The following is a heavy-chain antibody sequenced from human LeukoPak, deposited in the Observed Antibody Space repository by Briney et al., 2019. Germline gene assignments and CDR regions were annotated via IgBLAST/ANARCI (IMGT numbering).Heavy chain of an antibody. CDR3: ARPGYDSSGYYYPFDY. CDR1: GYTFTSYY. D-gene: IGHD3-22*01. J-gene: IGHJ4*02. V-gene: IGHV1-46*01. CDR2: INPSGGST. Sequence: GASVKVSCKASGYTFTSYYMHWVRQAPGQGLEWMGIINPSGGSTSYAQKFQGRVTMTRDMSTSTVYMELSSLRSEDTAVYYCARPGYDSSGYYYPFDYWGQGTLVTVSS.